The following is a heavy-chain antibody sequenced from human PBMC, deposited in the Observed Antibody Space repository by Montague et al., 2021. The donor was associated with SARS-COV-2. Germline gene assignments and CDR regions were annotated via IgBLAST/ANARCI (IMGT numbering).Heavy chain of an antibody. Sequence: SETLSLTCAVYAGSFSGYYWNWIRQPPGKGLEWIGEINHSGSAKYNPSLKRRVTISVDTSKNQFSLKLNSVTAADTAVYYCARLGEGVVPAPILGVGPYYSYFYMDVWGEGATVTVSS. CDR2: INHSGSA. CDR1: AGSFSGYY. V-gene: IGHV4-34*01. J-gene: IGHJ6*03. CDR3: ARLGEGVVPAPILGVGPYYSYFYMDV. D-gene: IGHD2-2*02.